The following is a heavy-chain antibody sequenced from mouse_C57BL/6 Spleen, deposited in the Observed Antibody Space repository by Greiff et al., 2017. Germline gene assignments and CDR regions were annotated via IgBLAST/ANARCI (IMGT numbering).Heavy chain of an antibody. D-gene: IGHD1-1*01. CDR2: IYPGSGST. J-gene: IGHJ4*01. CDR1: GYTFPSYW. CDR3: ARRRYGSSLYYAMDY. Sequence: VQLQQPGAELVKPGASVKMSCKASGYTFPSYWITWVKQRPGQGLEWIGDIYPGSGSTNYNEKFKSKATLTVDTSSSTAYMQLSSLTSEDSAVYYCARRRYGSSLYYAMDYWGQGTSVTVSS. V-gene: IGHV1-55*01.